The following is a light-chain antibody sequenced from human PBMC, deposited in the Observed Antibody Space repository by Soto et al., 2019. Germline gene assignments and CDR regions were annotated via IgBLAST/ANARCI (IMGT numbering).Light chain of an antibody. CDR1: QSIRPW. CDR2: DAS. CDR3: QQYNSYSAIT. J-gene: IGKJ4*01. V-gene: IGKV1-5*01. Sequence: DIQMTQSPSTLSASVGDRVTITCRASQSIRPWLAWYHQKLGQAPKLLIYDASTLESGVPSRFSGSGSGTEFTPTISSLHSDDFATYYCQQYNSYSAITFGGGTKMDIK.